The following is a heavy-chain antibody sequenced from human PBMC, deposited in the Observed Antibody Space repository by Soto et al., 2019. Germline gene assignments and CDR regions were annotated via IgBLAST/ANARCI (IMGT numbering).Heavy chain of an antibody. V-gene: IGHV4-39*01. CDR3: ARHADTDTYYSYYGMQV. CDR2: IYYSGST. CDR1: GVSISSSSYY. J-gene: IGHJ6*02. D-gene: IGHD2-2*02. Sequence: PSETLSLTCTVSGVSISSSSYYCGWIRQPPGKGLEWIGSIYYSGSTYYNPSLKSRVTISVDTSKNQFSLKLSSVTAADTAVYYCARHADTDTYYSYYGMQVWGQATRVTVSS.